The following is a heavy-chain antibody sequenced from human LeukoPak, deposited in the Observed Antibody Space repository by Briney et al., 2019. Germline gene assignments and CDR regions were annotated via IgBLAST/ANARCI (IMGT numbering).Heavy chain of an antibody. Sequence: SVKVSFKASGGTLSSYAISWVRQAPGQGLEWMGGIIPIFGTANYAQKFQGRVTITADESTSTAYMELSSLRSEDTAVYYCARGGGGDGYNPFDYWGQGTLVTVSS. CDR2: IIPIFGTA. CDR1: GGTLSSYA. J-gene: IGHJ4*02. D-gene: IGHD5-24*01. CDR3: ARGGGGDGYNPFDY. V-gene: IGHV1-69*13.